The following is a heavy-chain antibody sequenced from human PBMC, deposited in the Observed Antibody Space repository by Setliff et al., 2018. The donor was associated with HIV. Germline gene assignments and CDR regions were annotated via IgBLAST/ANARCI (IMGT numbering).Heavy chain of an antibody. Sequence: SGPTLVNPTQPLTLTCTFSGFSFRTNGVGVGWIRQSPGRALEWLAIIYWDDFEHYSPSLKNRLIITKDTSKNQVVLTMTNMDPVDTATYYCAHRVTDPVPYYDSSGYFDYWGQGTLVTVSS. CDR1: GFSFRTNGVG. V-gene: IGHV2-5*02. D-gene: IGHD3-22*01. CDR2: IYWDDFE. CDR3: AHRVTDPVPYYDSSGYFDY. J-gene: IGHJ4*02.